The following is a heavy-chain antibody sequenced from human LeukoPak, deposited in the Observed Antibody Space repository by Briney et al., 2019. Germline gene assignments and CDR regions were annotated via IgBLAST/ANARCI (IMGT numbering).Heavy chain of an antibody. CDR3: ARDLLSVYQKRGGYYYYMDV. Sequence: ASVKVSCKASGGTFSSYAISWVRQAPGQGLEWMGGIIPIFGTANYAQKFQGRVTITADKSTSTAYMELSSLRSEDTAVYYCARDLLSVYQKRGGYYYYMDVWGKGTTVTVSS. CDR1: GGTFSSYA. V-gene: IGHV1-69*06. J-gene: IGHJ6*03. CDR2: IIPIFGTA. D-gene: IGHD3-10*01.